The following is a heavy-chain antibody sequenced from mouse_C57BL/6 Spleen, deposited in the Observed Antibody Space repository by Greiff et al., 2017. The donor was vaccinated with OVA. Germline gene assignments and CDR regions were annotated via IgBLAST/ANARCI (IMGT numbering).Heavy chain of an antibody. Sequence: VQLKESGPELVKPGASVKISCKASGYSFTGYYMNWVKQSPEKSLEWIGEINPSTGGTTYNQKFKAKATLTVDKSSSTAYMQLKSLTSEDSAVYYCARSRDSYFDYWGQGTTLTVPS. CDR3: ARSRDSYFDY. J-gene: IGHJ2*01. CDR1: GYSFTGYY. CDR2: INPSTGGT. V-gene: IGHV1-42*01.